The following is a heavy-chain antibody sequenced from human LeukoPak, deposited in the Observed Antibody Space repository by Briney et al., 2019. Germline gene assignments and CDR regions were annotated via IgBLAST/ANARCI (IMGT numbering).Heavy chain of an antibody. CDR2: ISGSGGSI. D-gene: IGHD1-1*01. CDR3: AKGVATTLITIFDH. J-gene: IGHJ4*02. Sequence: PGGSLRLSCAASGFTFSSHAMSWVRQAPGKGLEWVSGISGSGGSIYYADSVKGRFTISRDNSKNTLYLQMNTLRAEDTAVYYCAKGVATTLITIFDHWGQGTLVTVSS. CDR1: GFTFSSHA. V-gene: IGHV3-23*01.